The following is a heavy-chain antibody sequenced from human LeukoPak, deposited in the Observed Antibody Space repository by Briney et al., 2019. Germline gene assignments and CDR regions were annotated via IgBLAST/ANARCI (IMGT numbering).Heavy chain of an antibody. D-gene: IGHD6-6*01. V-gene: IGHV3-23*01. Sequence: GGSLRLSCAASGFTFSSYAMSWVRQAPGKGLEWVSAISGSGGSTYYADSVKGRFTISGDNSKNTLYLQMNSLRAEDTAVYYCARARPGTDAFDIWGQGTMVTVSS. CDR1: GFTFSSYA. CDR2: ISGSGGST. CDR3: ARARPGTDAFDI. J-gene: IGHJ3*02.